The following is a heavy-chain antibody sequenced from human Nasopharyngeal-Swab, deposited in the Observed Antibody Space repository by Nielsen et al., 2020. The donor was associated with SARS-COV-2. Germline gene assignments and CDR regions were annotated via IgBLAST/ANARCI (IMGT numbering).Heavy chain of an antibody. CDR2: INHSGST. Sequence: SRQPPGKGLEWIGEINHSGSTNYNPSLKSRVTVSVDTSKNQFSLKLSSVTAADTAVYYCARGKRSNYFRVSPPNWFDPWGQGTLVTVSS. J-gene: IGHJ5*02. D-gene: IGHD2/OR15-2a*01. V-gene: IGHV4-34*01. CDR3: ARGKRSNYFRVSPPNWFDP.